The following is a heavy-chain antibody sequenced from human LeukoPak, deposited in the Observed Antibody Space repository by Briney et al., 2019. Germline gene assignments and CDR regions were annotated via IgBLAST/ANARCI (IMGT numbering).Heavy chain of an antibody. Sequence: GASVKVSCKASGGTFSSYAISWVRQAPGQGLEWMGGIIPIFGTANYAQKFQGRVTITTDESTSTAYMELSSLRSEDTAVYYCARKNGYFDWSDAFDIRGQGTMVTVSS. CDR3: ARKNGYFDWSDAFDI. V-gene: IGHV1-69*05. D-gene: IGHD3-9*01. CDR1: GGTFSSYA. J-gene: IGHJ3*02. CDR2: IIPIFGTA.